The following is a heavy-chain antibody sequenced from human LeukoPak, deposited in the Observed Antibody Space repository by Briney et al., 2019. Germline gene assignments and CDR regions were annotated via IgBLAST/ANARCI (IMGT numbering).Heavy chain of an antibody. J-gene: IGHJ4*02. CDR3: ARGEWGSSWPLFDY. Sequence: SETLSLTCTVSGGSISSYYWSWIRQPPGKGLEWIGYIYYSGSTNYNPSLKSRVTISVDTSKNQFSLKLSSVTAADTAVYYCARGEWGSSWPLFDYWGQGTLVTVSS. V-gene: IGHV4-59*08. CDR2: IYYSGST. D-gene: IGHD6-13*01. CDR1: GGSISSYY.